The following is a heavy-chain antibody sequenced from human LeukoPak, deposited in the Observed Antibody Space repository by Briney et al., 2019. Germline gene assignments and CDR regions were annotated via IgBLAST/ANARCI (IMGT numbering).Heavy chain of an antibody. CDR1: GFTFSSYG. Sequence: GGSLRLSCAASGFTFSSYGIHWVRQAPGKGLEWVAVISYGGSNKYYADSVKGRFTISRDNSKNTLYLQMSSLRPEDTAVYYCAKGRCSAGSCYEFDHWGQGTLVTVSS. CDR3: AKGRCSAGSCYEFDH. CDR2: ISYGGSNK. J-gene: IGHJ4*02. D-gene: IGHD2-15*01. V-gene: IGHV3-30*18.